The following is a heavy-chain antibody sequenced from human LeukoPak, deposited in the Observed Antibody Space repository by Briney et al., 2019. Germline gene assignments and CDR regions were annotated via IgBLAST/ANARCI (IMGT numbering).Heavy chain of an antibody. CDR1: GGSISSYY. Sequence: PSETLSLTCTVSGGSISSYYWSWIRQPPGKGLEWIGYIYYSGSTNYNPSLKSRVTISVDTSKNQFSLKLSSVTAADTAVYYCASDRDGYNWSFDYWGQGTLVTVSS. CDR3: ASDRDGYNWSFDY. V-gene: IGHV4-59*12. J-gene: IGHJ4*02. CDR2: IYYSGST. D-gene: IGHD1-1*01.